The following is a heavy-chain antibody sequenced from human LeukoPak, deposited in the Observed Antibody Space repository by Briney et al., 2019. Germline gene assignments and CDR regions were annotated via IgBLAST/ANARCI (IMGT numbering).Heavy chain of an antibody. J-gene: IGHJ6*03. D-gene: IGHD6-6*01. CDR2: IYPGDSDT. CDR1: GYSFTSYW. CDR3: ARHIAARPNYYYYYIDV. Sequence: GESLKISCKGSGYSFTSYWIGWVRQMPGKGLEWMGIIYPGDSDTKYSPSFQGQVTISADKSISTAYLQWSSLKASDTAMYYCARHIAARPNYYYYYIDVWGKGTTVTVSS. V-gene: IGHV5-51*01.